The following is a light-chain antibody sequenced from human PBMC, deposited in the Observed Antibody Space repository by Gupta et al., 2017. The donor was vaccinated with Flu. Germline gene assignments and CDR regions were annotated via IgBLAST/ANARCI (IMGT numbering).Light chain of an antibody. CDR2: GKN. CDR3: NSRDSSGNHWV. CDR1: SLRSYY. J-gene: IGLJ3*02. Sequence: SSELTQDPAVSVALGQTVRITCQGESLRSYYASWYQQKTGQAPVLVIYGKNNRPSGIPDRFSGSSSGNTASLTITGAQAEDEADYYCNSRDSSGNHWVFGGGTKLTVL. V-gene: IGLV3-19*01.